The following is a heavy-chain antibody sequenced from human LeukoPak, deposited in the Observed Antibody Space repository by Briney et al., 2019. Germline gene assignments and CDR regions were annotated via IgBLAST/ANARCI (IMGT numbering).Heavy chain of an antibody. J-gene: IGHJ4*02. Sequence: QPGGSLRPSCVASGLTFHDYAMHWVRQAPGKGLEWVSLISADGGSTFYADSVRGRFSISRDNSKNSLYLQMNSLRTEDTAMYYCAKESGKFDYWGQGTLVAVSS. CDR3: AKESGKFDY. CDR2: ISADGGST. V-gene: IGHV3-43*02. CDR1: GLTFHDYA.